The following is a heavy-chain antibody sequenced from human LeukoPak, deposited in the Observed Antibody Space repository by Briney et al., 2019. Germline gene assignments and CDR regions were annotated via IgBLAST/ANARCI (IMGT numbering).Heavy chain of an antibody. CDR2: IYYSGST. D-gene: IGHD3-22*01. CDR3: ARVGSSGYFDY. CDR1: GGSISTYY. Sequence: SQTLSLTCTVSGGSISTYYRSCIRHPPGKGLERIGYIYYSGSTIYNTTLNTRITISVDTSKNQFSLKLSSVTAADTAVYYCARVGSSGYFDYWGQGTLVTVSS. J-gene: IGHJ4*02. V-gene: IGHV4-59*01.